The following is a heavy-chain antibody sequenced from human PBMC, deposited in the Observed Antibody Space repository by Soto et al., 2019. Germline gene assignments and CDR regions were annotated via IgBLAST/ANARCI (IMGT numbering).Heavy chain of an antibody. D-gene: IGHD6-13*01. J-gene: IGHJ4*02. V-gene: IGHV3-23*01. CDR3: AKDQGSSWYEIDS. Sequence: EVQLLESGGGLVQPGGSLRLSCAASGFTFSNYAVTWVRQAPGKGLEWVSTISGSGGSTYYADSVKGRFTISRDNSKTTLYLQRNSLRAEDTAVYYCAKDQGSSWYEIDSWGQGTRVTVSS. CDR2: ISGSGGST. CDR1: GFTFSNYA.